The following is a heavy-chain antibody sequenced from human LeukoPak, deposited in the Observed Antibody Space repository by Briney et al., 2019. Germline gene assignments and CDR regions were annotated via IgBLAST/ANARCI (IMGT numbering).Heavy chain of an antibody. CDR3: VVGGSPGY. J-gene: IGHJ4*02. CDR1: GLAFSAYE. V-gene: IGHV3-74*01. Sequence: GGSMRLSCAASGLAFSAYEMHWVRQAPRKGLVWVSRISTDGYTTDYADFVQGRFTASRDNTKNTWSLEMNSLRAEDTAVYYCVVGGSPGYWGQGTLVTASS. CDR2: ISTDGYTT. D-gene: IGHD2-15*01.